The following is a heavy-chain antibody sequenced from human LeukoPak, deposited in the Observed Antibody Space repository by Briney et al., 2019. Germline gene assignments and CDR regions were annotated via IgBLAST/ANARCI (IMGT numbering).Heavy chain of an antibody. CDR3: ARGPPDYGDSIDY. CDR2: INSDGSST. D-gene: IGHD4-17*01. V-gene: IGHV3-74*01. Sequence: GGSLRLSCAASGLTFSSYWMHWVRQAPGKGLVWVSRINSDGSSTSYADSVKGRFTISRDNAKNTLYLQMNSLRAEDTAVYYCARGPPDYGDSIDYWGQGTLVTVSS. CDR1: GLTFSSYW. J-gene: IGHJ4*02.